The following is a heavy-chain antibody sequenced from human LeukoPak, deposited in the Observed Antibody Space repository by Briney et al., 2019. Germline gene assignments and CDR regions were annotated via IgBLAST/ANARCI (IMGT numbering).Heavy chain of an antibody. Sequence: PGGSLRLSCTASGFTFSAHWIHWVRQPPGMGLVWVSRINERGTDSMYAESVKGRFTISRDNAKNTVYLQMNSLRAEDTAVYYCVRDETLWTLDWWGQGTLVTVSS. CDR3: VRDETLWTLDW. CDR2: INERGTDS. J-gene: IGHJ4*02. V-gene: IGHV3-74*03. D-gene: IGHD1-1*01. CDR1: GFTFSAHW.